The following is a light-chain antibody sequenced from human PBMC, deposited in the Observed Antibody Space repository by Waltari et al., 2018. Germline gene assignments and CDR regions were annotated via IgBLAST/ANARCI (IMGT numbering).Light chain of an antibody. CDR2: EVY. CDR1: NSDVCKYYL. CDR3: CSYAGSGIYV. V-gene: IGLV2-23*02. Sequence: HSSLTQPASVSGSPGQSVTISFPGTNSDVCKYYLLSWHQQYPGKAPKLIIYEVYKRPSEVSNRFSGSKSGNTASLTISGLQADDEADYYCCSYAGSGIYVFGTGSQVTVL. J-gene: IGLJ1*01.